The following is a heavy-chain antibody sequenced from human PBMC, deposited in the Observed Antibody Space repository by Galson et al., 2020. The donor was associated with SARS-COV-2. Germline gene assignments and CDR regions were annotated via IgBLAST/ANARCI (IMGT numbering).Heavy chain of an antibody. CDR1: TFTYEHYA. V-gene: IGHV3-9*01. J-gene: IGHJ3*01. CDR3: VKDIGDYYDTSGYYGVFDL. Sequence: GGSLRLSCAASTFTYEHYAMHWVRQAPGKGLEWVSGINWNSGSIGYADSVKGRFTISRDNANNSLYLQMNSLRAEDTALYYCVKDIGDYYDTSGYYGVFDLWGQGTLVTVS. CDR2: INWNSGSI. D-gene: IGHD3-22*01.